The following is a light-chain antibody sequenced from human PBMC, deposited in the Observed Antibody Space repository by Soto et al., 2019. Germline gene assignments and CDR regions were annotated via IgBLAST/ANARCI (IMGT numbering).Light chain of an antibody. J-gene: IGKJ1*01. CDR2: DAS. CDR3: QQRSNWPRT. CDR1: QSVSSY. Sequence: PGERATLSCRASQSVSSYLAWYQQKPGQAPRLLIYDASNRATGIPARFGGSGSGTDFTLTISSLEPEDFAVYYCQQRSNWPRTFGQGTKVEIK. V-gene: IGKV3-11*01.